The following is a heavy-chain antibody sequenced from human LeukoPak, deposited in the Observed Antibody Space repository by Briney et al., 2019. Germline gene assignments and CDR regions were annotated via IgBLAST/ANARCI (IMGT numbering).Heavy chain of an antibody. CDR3: VQGNALDY. CDR2: ISGSDVTT. J-gene: IGHJ4*02. Sequence: GSLRLSCAASGFSFSTYDMSWARLPPGKGLEWVSSISGSDVTTNYADSVKGRFTISRDNSKNMLYLQMNSLRAEDTALYYCVQGNALDYWGQGTLVTVSS. CDR1: GFSFSTYD. V-gene: IGHV3-23*01. D-gene: IGHD3-10*01.